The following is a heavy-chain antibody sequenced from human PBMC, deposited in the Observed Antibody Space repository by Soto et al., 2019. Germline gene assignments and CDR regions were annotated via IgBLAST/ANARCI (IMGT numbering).Heavy chain of an antibody. CDR1: GFPFSSYS. CDR2: ISSSSSYI. J-gene: IGHJ4*02. D-gene: IGHD2-2*01. CDR3: ARDRVALRGYCSSTSCQPSDY. V-gene: IGHV3-21*01. Sequence: GGSLRLSCAASGFPFSSYSMNWVRQAPGKGLEWVSSISSSSSYIYYADSVKGRFTISRDNAKNSLYLQMNSLRAEDTAVYYCARDRVALRGYCSSTSCQPSDYWGQGTLVTVSS.